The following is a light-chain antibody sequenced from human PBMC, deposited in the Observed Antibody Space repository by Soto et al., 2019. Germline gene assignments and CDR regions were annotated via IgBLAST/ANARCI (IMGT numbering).Light chain of an antibody. CDR2: GVS. CDR3: QQYVNSPYI. J-gene: IGKJ2*01. CDR1: QSISSSY. Sequence: DMVLTQSPGTLSLSPGERATLSCRASQSISSSYLAWYQQKPGQAPRLLIHGVSTMATGIPDRFSGSGSGTDFTLTISRLEPEDVAVDYCQQYVNSPYIVGKGTKL. V-gene: IGKV3-20*01.